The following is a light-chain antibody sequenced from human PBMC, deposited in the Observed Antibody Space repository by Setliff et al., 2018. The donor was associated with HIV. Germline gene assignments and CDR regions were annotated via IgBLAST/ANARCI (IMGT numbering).Light chain of an antibody. J-gene: IGLJ3*02. CDR2: DVH. Sequence: QSVLTQPASVSGSPGQSITISCTGSSSDVGGYDYVAWYQQHPGKTPELLIFDVHNRPSGVSHRFSGSKSGNTASLTISELQAEDEADYYCSSYTASRALVFGGGTKVTVL. CDR3: SSYTASRALV. V-gene: IGLV2-14*03. CDR1: SSDVGGYDY.